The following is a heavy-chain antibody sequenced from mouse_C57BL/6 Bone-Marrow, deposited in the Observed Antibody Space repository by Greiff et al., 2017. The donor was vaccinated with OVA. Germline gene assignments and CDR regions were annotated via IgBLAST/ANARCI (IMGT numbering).Heavy chain of an antibody. CDR3: ARRGTGTGNGY. CDR2: IDPSDSET. V-gene: IGHV1-52*01. CDR1: GYTFTSYW. J-gene: IGHJ2*01. Sequence: QVQLKQPGAELVRPGSSVKLSCKASGYTFTSYWMHWVKQRPIQGLEWIGNIDPSDSETHYNQKFKDKATLTVDKSSSTAYMQLSSLTSEDSAVYYGARRGTGTGNGYWGQGTTLTVSS. D-gene: IGHD4-1*01.